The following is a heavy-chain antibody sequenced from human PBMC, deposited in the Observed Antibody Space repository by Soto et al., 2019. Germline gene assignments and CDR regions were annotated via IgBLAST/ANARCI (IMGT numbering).Heavy chain of an antibody. D-gene: IGHD6-19*01. CDR2: ISYDGSNK. CDR3: ARDAKFPIAVAGMTGFFDY. J-gene: IGHJ4*02. CDR1: GFTFSSYA. Sequence: QVQLVESGGGVVQPGRSLRLSCAASGFTFSSYAMHWVRQAPGKGLEWVAVISYDGSNKYYADSVKGRFTISRDNSKNTLYLQMNSLRAEDTAVYYCARDAKFPIAVAGMTGFFDYWGQGTLVTVSS. V-gene: IGHV3-30-3*01.